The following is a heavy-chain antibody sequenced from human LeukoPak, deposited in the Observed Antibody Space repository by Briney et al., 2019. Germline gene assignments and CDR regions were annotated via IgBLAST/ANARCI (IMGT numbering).Heavy chain of an antibody. CDR2: INPNSGGT. CDR3: ARDISYDSSGYYRTPYFDY. J-gene: IGHJ4*02. Sequence: GASVKVSCKASGYTFTGYYMHWVRQAPGQGLEWMGWINPNSGGTNYAQKFQGRVTMTRDTSISTAYMELSRLRSDDTAVYYCARDISYDSSGYYRTPYFDYWGQGTLVTVSS. D-gene: IGHD3-22*01. CDR1: GYTFTGYY. V-gene: IGHV1-2*02.